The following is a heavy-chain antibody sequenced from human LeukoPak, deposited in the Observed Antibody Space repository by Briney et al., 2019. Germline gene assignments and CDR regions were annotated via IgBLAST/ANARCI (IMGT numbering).Heavy chain of an antibody. CDR2: IDHSGST. Sequence: SETLSLTCAVYGGSFSGYYWSWIRQPPGKGLEWIGDIDHSGSTNYIPSLKSRVTISVDTSKNQFSLKLSSVTAADTAVYYCAAKSAHYYDSSGYYLSWFDPWGQGTLVTVSS. CDR1: GGSFSGYY. CDR3: AAKSAHYYDSSGYYLSWFDP. J-gene: IGHJ5*02. D-gene: IGHD3-22*01. V-gene: IGHV4-34*01.